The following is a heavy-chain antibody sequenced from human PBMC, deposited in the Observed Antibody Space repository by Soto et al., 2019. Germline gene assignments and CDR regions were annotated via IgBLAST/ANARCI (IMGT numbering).Heavy chain of an antibody. CDR2: VSYDGSHE. D-gene: IGHD3-22*01. CDR1: GFTFDAYA. V-gene: IGHV3-30*18. Sequence: QVLLAESGGGAVPPGTSLRLSCAAYGFTFDAYAMHWVRQAPGKGPEWVALVSYDGSHEYYTYSVKDRFGISRDNSKNTVYLHMSSLRAEDTAVYFFAKATPYYYDSSGFDDGALDLWGQGTMVTVSS. CDR3: AKATPYYYDSSGFDDGALDL. J-gene: IGHJ3*01.